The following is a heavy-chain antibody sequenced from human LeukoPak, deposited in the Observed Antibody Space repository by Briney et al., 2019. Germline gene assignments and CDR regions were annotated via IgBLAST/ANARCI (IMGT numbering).Heavy chain of an antibody. CDR1: GGTFSSYT. CDR2: IIPILGIA. V-gene: IGHV1-69*04. Sequence: SVKVSCKASGGTFSSYTISWVRQAPGQGLEWMGRIIPILGIANYAQKFQGRVTITADKSTSTAYMELSSLRSEGTAVYYCARDLGEAGSWSYYYYYYYYMDVWGKGTTVTVS. CDR3: ARDLGEAGSWSYYYYYYYYMDV. D-gene: IGHD6-13*01. J-gene: IGHJ6*03.